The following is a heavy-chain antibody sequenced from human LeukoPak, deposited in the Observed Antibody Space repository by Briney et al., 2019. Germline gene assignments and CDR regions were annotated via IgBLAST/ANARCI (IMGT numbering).Heavy chain of an antibody. V-gene: IGHV3-23*01. Sequence: GGSLRLSCAASGITFSSYAMSWVRQAPGKGLEWVSAITGSSGTTYYADSVKGRFTISRDNSKDTLYLQMNSLTVEDTAIYYCAKGKTGAGTGGHNFDYWGQGTLVTISS. J-gene: IGHJ4*02. CDR2: ITGSSGTT. CDR1: GITFSSYA. D-gene: IGHD6-19*01. CDR3: AKGKTGAGTGGHNFDY.